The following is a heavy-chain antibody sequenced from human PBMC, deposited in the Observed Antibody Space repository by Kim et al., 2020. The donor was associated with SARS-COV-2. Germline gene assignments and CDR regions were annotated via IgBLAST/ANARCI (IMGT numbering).Heavy chain of an antibody. CDR3: AKSATMIVVVISAFDY. Sequence: SVKGRVTISRDKSKTTLYLQMNSLRAEDTAVYYCAKSATMIVVVISAFDYWGQGTLVTVSS. V-gene: IGHV3-23*01. J-gene: IGHJ4*02. D-gene: IGHD3-22*01.